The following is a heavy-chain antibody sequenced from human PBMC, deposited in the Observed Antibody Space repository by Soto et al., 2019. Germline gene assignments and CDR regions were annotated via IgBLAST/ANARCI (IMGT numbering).Heavy chain of an antibody. CDR3: ARDLRSPVATDYYYYGMDV. V-gene: IGHV1-69*13. CDR1: GGTFSSYA. CDR2: IIPIFGTA. J-gene: IGHJ6*02. D-gene: IGHD5-12*01. Sequence: GASVKVSCKASGGTFSSYAISWVRQAPGQGLEWMGGIIPIFGTANYAQKFQGRVTITADESTSTAYMELSSLRSEDTAVYYCARDLRSPVATDYYYYGMDVWGQGTTVTVSS.